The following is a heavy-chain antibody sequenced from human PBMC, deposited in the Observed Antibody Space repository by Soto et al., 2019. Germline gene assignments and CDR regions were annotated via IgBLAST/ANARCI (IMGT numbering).Heavy chain of an antibody. Sequence: GASVKVSCKASGYTFTGYYMHWVRQAPGQGLEWMGWINPKSGGTNYAQDFQGWVTMTRDTSISTAYMELSRLRSDDTAVYYCARANLGSGSHYPDFDYWGQGTLVTVSS. CDR2: INPKSGGT. CDR1: GYTFTGYY. V-gene: IGHV1-2*04. J-gene: IGHJ4*02. CDR3: ARANLGSGSHYPDFDY. D-gene: IGHD3-10*01.